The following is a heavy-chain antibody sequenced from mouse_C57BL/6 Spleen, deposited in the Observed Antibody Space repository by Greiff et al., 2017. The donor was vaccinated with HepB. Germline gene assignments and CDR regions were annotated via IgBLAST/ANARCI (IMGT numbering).Heavy chain of an antibody. CDR2: IDPETGGT. J-gene: IGHJ3*01. V-gene: IGHV1-15*01. D-gene: IGHD2-1*01. Sequence: QVQLKESGAELVRPGASVTLSCKASGYTFTDYEMHWVKQTPVHGLEWIGAIDPETGGTAYNQKFKGKAILTADKSSSTAYMELRSLTSEDSAVYYCTRYGNYPAYWGQGTLVTVSA. CDR1: GYTFTDYE. CDR3: TRYGNYPAY.